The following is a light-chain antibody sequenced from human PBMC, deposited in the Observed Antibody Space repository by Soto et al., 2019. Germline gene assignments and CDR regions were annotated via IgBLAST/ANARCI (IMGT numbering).Light chain of an antibody. CDR1: PGISNY. V-gene: IGKV1-27*01. CDR3: HSYNTAPFT. Sequence: IQMTQSPSYLSASAGDRVTITCRASPGISNYLAWYQQRPGKDPTLLIYAASTLQSGVPSRFSGSGSGTDYTLTISSLQPEDVATYYCHSYNTAPFTFGPGTKVDIK. CDR2: AAS. J-gene: IGKJ3*01.